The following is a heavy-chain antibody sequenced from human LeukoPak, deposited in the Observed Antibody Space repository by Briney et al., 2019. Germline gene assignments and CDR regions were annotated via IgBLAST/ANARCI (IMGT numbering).Heavy chain of an antibody. Sequence: SETLSLTCTVSSISSYYWSWIRQPPGKGLEWIGYISDSGNTNYNPSLRGRVTISIDTSKNHFSLKLSSVTAADTAIYYCARARSGWYGLVDYWGQGTLVTVSS. CDR2: ISDSGNT. CDR1: SISSYY. D-gene: IGHD6-19*01. J-gene: IGHJ4*02. CDR3: ARARSGWYGLVDY. V-gene: IGHV4-59*01.